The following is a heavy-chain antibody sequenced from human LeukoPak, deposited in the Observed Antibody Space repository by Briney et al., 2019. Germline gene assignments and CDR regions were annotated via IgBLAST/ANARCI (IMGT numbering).Heavy chain of an antibody. D-gene: IGHD3-22*01. CDR3: ASGYYDSSGYYYPFDY. J-gene: IGHJ4*02. Sequence: GGSLRLSCAASGFTFSDYYMSWIRQAPGKGLEWVSYISSSGSTIYYAGSVKGRFTISRDNAKNSLYLQMNSLRAEDTAVYYCASGYYDSSGYYYPFDYWGQGTLVTVSS. V-gene: IGHV3-11*01. CDR1: GFTFSDYY. CDR2: ISSSGSTI.